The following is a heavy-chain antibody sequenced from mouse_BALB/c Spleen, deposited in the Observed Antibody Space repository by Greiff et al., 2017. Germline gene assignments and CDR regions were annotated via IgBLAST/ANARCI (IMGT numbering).Heavy chain of an antibody. CDR3: TSLYNCYYLDY. D-gene: IGHD2-3*01. J-gene: IGHJ2*01. V-gene: IGHV5-6-4*01. CDR2: LSSGGSYT. Sequence: EVQVVESGGGLVKPGGSLKLSCAASGFTFSSYTMSWVHQTPGKMLEWVATLSSGGSYTYYTANVKGRSTISRDNANNTLYLHMSSLKSEDTAMYYCTSLYNCYYLDYWGQGTTLTVSS. CDR1: GFTFSSYT.